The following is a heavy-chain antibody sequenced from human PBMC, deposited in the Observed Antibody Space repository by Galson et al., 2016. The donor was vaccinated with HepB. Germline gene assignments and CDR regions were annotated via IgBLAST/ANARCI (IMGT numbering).Heavy chain of an antibody. J-gene: IGHJ4*02. CDR2: IIPIFGPA. CDR3: ARLEGNFFDSSGHPNGGY. D-gene: IGHD3-22*01. CDR1: GGTFSSYA. V-gene: IGHV1-69*01. Sequence: CKASGGTFSSYAISWVRQAPGQGLGWMGGIIPIFGPANYAQKFQGRVTISADESTSTAYMELSSLRSEDTALYYCARLEGNFFDSSGHPNGGYWGQGTLVTVSS.